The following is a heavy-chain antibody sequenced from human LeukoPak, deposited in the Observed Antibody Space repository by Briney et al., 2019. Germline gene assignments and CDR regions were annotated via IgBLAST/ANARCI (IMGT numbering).Heavy chain of an antibody. J-gene: IGHJ3*02. CDR3: ARGGSGWYSQGAFDI. V-gene: IGHV3-21*01. D-gene: IGHD6-19*01. CDR1: GTYW. Sequence: GGSLRLSCAASGTYWMHWVRQAPGKGLEWVSSISSSSSYIYYADSVKGRFTISRDNAKNSLYLQMNSLRAEDTAVYYCARGGSGWYSQGAFDIWGQGTMVTVSS. CDR2: ISSSSSYI.